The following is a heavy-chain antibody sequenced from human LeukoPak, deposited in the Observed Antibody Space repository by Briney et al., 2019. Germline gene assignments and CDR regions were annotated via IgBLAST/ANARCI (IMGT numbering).Heavy chain of an antibody. CDR2: ISYDGSNK. V-gene: IGHV3-30*18. Sequence: PGGSPRLSCAASGFTFSSYLMSWVRQAPGKGLEWVAVISYDGSNKYYADSVKGRFTISRDNSKNTLYLQMNSLRAEDTAVYYCAKVGSPGWFDPWGQGTLVTVSS. D-gene: IGHD6-25*01. J-gene: IGHJ5*02. CDR3: AKVGSPGWFDP. CDR1: GFTFSSYL.